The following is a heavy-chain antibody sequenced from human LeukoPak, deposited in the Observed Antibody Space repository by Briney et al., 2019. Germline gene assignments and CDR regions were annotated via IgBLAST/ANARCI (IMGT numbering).Heavy chain of an antibody. CDR3: ARLRYYAMDV. Sequence: GGSLRLSCAASGFTFSDYSMNWVRQAPGKGLEWVSYISSSSRTISYADSVKGRFTFSRDNAKNSLYLQMNSLRAEDTAVYYCARLRYYAMDVWGQGTTVTASS. CDR1: GFTFSDYS. J-gene: IGHJ6*02. CDR2: ISSSSRTI. V-gene: IGHV3-48*01.